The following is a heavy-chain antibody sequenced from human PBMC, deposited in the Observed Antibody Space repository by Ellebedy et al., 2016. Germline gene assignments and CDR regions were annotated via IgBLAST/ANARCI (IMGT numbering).Heavy chain of an antibody. V-gene: IGHV5-51*01. CDR2: IYLDDSDT. D-gene: IGHD3-9*01. Sequence: GESLKISXQVSESKFTNFWIAWVRQIPGKGLEWMGSIYLDDSDTRYRPSIQGQVTISADKSISTAYLQWSSLKASDTAMYYCARTDWLLSEYYFDYWGQGTLVTVSS. CDR3: ARTDWLLSEYYFDY. CDR1: ESKFTNFW. J-gene: IGHJ4*02.